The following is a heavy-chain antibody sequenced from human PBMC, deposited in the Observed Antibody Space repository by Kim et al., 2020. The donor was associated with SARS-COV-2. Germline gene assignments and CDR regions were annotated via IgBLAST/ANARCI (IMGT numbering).Heavy chain of an antibody. Sequence: GGSLRLSCAASGFTFSSYEMNWVRQAPGKGLEWVSYISSSGSTIYYADSVKGRFTISRDNAKNSLYLHMNSLRAEDTAVYYCARDLYSSSFYYYYGMDVWGQGATVTVSS. CDR3: ARDLYSSSFYYYYGMDV. V-gene: IGHV3-48*03. CDR2: ISSSGSTI. D-gene: IGHD6-6*01. CDR1: GFTFSSYE. J-gene: IGHJ6*02.